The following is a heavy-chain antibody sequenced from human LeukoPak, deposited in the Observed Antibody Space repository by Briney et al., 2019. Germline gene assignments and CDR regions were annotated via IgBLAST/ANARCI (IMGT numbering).Heavy chain of an antibody. J-gene: IGHJ4*02. D-gene: IGHD3-22*01. CDR1: GFTFSSYS. CDR2: ISSSSSYI. V-gene: IGHV3-21*01. Sequence: RGSLRLSCAASGFTFSSYSMNWVRQAPGKGLEWVSSISSSSSYIYYADSVKGRFTISRDNAKNSLYLQMNSLRAEDTAVYYCARVLVDSSGYYHYYFDYWGQGTLVTVSS. CDR3: ARVLVDSSGYYHYYFDY.